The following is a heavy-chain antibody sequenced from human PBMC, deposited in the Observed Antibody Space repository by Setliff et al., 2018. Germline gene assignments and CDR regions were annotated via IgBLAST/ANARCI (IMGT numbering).Heavy chain of an antibody. Sequence: ASVKVSCKASGYTFTSYAMNWVRQAPGQGLEWMGWINTNTGNPTYAQVFTGRFVFSLDTSASTAYLQISSLKAEDAAVYYCARDNRGYAWDYYYYMDVWGKGTTVTV. CDR3: ARDNRGYAWDYYYYMDV. J-gene: IGHJ6*03. D-gene: IGHD2-15*01. CDR1: GYTFTSYA. CDR2: INTNTGNP. V-gene: IGHV7-4-1*02.